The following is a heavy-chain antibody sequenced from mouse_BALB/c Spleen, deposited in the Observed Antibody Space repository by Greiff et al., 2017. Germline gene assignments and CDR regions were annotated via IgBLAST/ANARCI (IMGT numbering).Heavy chain of an antibody. D-gene: IGHD1-1*01. CDR3: ARREGYYGSSSYYAMDY. CDR1: GYTFTSYW. V-gene: IGHV1-7*01. Sequence: VQLQQSGAELAKPGASVKMSCKASGYTFTSYWMHWVKQRPGQGLEWIGYINPSTGYTEYNQKFKDKATLTADKSSSTAYMQLSSLTSEDSAVYYCARREGYYGSSSYYAMDYWGQGTSVTVSS. CDR2: INPSTGYT. J-gene: IGHJ4*01.